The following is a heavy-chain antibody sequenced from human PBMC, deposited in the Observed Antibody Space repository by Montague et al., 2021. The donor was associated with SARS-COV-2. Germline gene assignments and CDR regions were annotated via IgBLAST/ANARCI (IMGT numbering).Heavy chain of an antibody. D-gene: IGHD5-12*01. CDR3: AGASGYPIRGMDV. J-gene: IGHJ6*02. CDR2: IYSDGSRI. V-gene: IGHV3-74*01. Sequence: SLRISCAASEFSFRSDWINWVRQGPGKGLVWVSRIYSDGSRIDYSDSVKGRFTISRDNARNTVFLQMNSLRVEDAAVYYCAGASGYPIRGMDVWGQGTTVTVSS. CDR1: EFSFRSDW.